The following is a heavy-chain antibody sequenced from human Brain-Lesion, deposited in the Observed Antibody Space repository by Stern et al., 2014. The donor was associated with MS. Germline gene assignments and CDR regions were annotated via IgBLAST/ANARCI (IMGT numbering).Heavy chain of an antibody. CDR3: AKDRQWLTYFFDY. V-gene: IGHV3-30*18. Sequence: VQLVESGGGVVQPGRPLRLSFAASGFTFSSFGMHWVRQAPGKGLEWVAVISYDGSNKYYADSVKGRFTISRDNSKNTLYMQMNSLRAEDTAVYYCAKDRQWLTYFFDYWGQGSLVTVSS. CDR2: ISYDGSNK. D-gene: IGHD3-22*01. CDR1: GFTFSSFG. J-gene: IGHJ4*02.